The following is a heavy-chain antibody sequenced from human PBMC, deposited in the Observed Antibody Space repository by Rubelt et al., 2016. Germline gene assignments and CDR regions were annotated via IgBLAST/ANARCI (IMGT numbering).Heavy chain of an antibody. CDR2: FDPEAGET. D-gene: IGHD4-17*01. V-gene: IGHV1-24*01. J-gene: IGHJ4*02. CDR1: GYTLTELS. Sequence: QVQLVQSGAEVKKPGASVKVSCKVSGYTLTELSMHWVRQAPGKGLEWMGGFDPEAGETIYAQKVQSRDTMTEDTSTDTAYMELGSLSSEDTAVYYCAIRLPDYGDLDFDYWGQGTLVTVSS. CDR3: AIRLPDYGDLDFDY.